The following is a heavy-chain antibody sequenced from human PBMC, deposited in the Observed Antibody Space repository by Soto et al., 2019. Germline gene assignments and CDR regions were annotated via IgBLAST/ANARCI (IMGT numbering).Heavy chain of an antibody. Sequence: GGSLRLSCAASGFTFSSYSMNWVRQAPGKGLEWVSYISSSSSTIYYADSVKGRFTISRDNAKNSLYLQMNSLRDEDTAVYYCARDSAKNYYGSGSYYASYYYYGMDVWGQGTTVTVSS. V-gene: IGHV3-48*02. CDR2: ISSSSSTI. J-gene: IGHJ6*02. CDR3: ARDSAKNYYGSGSYYASYYYYGMDV. CDR1: GFTFSSYS. D-gene: IGHD3-10*01.